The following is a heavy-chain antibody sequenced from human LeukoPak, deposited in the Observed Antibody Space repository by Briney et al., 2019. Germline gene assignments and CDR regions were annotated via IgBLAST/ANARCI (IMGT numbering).Heavy chain of an antibody. J-gene: IGHJ4*02. CDR1: GYTFTSYG. CDR3: ARALGGSGWFSFDY. Sequence: ASVKVSCKGSGYTFTSYGISWVRQAPGQGLEWMGWISAYNGNTNYAQKFQGWVTMTRDTSISTAYMELSRLRSDDTAVYYCARALGGSGWFSFDYWGQGTLVTVSS. V-gene: IGHV1-18*01. D-gene: IGHD6-19*01. CDR2: ISAYNGNT.